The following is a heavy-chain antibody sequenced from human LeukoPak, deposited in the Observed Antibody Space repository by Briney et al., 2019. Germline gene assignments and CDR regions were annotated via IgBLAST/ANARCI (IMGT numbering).Heavy chain of an antibody. V-gene: IGHV3-21*01. CDR2: ISSSSYI. CDR1: GFTFSSYS. D-gene: IGHD3-10*01. Sequence: GGSLRLSCAASGFTFSSYSMNWVRQAPGKGLEWVSSISSSSYIYYADSVKGRFTISRDNAKNSLYLQMNSLRAEDTAVYYCARDPYYYGSGSLNWFDPWGQGTLVTVSS. CDR3: ARDPYYYGSGSLNWFDP. J-gene: IGHJ5*02.